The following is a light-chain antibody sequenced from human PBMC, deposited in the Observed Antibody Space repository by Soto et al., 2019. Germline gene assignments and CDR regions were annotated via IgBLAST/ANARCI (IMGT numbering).Light chain of an antibody. CDR1: QSVSSY. CDR2: DAS. Sequence: EIVLTQSPATLSLSPGERATLSCRASQSVSSYLAWYQQKPGQAPRLLIYDASNRATGIPARFSGSGSGTDFTLTISSLEPEDFEVYYCQQRSNWPPVFTFGPWTKVDIK. V-gene: IGKV3-11*01. CDR3: QQRSNWPPVFT. J-gene: IGKJ3*01.